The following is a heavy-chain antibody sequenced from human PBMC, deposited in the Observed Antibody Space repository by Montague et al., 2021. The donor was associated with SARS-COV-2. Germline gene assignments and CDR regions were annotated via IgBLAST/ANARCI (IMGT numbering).Heavy chain of an antibody. D-gene: IGHD3-10*01. J-gene: IGHJ6*03. Sequence: SETLSLTCAVHGTSFSGYYWNWIRQPPGKGLEWIGEINHGGSTKXSPSLKSRLTISADTSKNQFSLKLTSVAAADTAVYYCARLRDGVVPSPILGVGSYYSYYYMDVWERGTTVTVSS. V-gene: IGHV4-34*01. CDR2: INHGGST. CDR1: GTSFSGYY. CDR3: ARLRDGVVPSPILGVGSYYSYYYMDV.